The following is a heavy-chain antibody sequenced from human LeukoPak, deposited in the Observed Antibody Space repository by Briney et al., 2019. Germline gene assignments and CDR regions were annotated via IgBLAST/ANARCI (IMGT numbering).Heavy chain of an antibody. J-gene: IGHJ4*02. CDR1: GGSISSSSYY. V-gene: IGHV4-39*01. Sequence: PSETLSLTCTVSGGSISSSSYYWGWIRQPPGKGLEWIGSIYYSGSTYYNPSLKSRVTISVDTSKNQFSLKLSSVTAADTAVYYCARQSDCSGGRCYSERLKDYWGQGTLVTVSS. CDR2: IYYSGST. CDR3: ARQSDCSGGRCYSERLKDY. D-gene: IGHD2-15*01.